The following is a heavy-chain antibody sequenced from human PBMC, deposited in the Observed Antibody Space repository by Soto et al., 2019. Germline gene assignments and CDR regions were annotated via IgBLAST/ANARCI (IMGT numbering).Heavy chain of an antibody. CDR2: IYWDDDK. Sequence: QITLNESGPTQVKPRQTLTLTCTFSGFSLTTSGVGVGWIRQSQERPRSGLHLIYWDDDKRYSPPLRSRLTITKDTSKNQVVLTMADLDPADTATYYCAHRVLRTVFGLVTTTAIYFDFWGQGTPVAVSS. CDR1: GFSLTTSGVG. D-gene: IGHD3-3*01. J-gene: IGHJ4*02. CDR3: AHRVLRTVFGLVTTTAIYFDF. V-gene: IGHV2-5*02.